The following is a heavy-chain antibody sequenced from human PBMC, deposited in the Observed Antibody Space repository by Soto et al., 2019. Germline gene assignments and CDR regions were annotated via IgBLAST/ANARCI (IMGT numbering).Heavy chain of an antibody. J-gene: IGHJ4*02. D-gene: IGHD3-3*01. CDR2: INHSGST. CDR1: GGSLTGYS. V-gene: IGHV4-34*01. Sequence: SQTLSLTCALYGGSLTGYSWNWVRQPPGKGPEWIGEINHSGSTNSHPSLKSRVTIYVDTSKRQFSLTLISVTAEDTAMYSCTRGSRIMNDFWRAYHTGPLDSWGQGTLVTVSS. CDR3: TRGSRIMNDFWRAYHTGPLDS.